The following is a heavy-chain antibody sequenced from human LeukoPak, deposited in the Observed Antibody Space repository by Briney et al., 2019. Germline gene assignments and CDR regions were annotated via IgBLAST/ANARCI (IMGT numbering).Heavy chain of an antibody. CDR1: GFTFSSSA. CDR2: ISSSGSTI. D-gene: IGHD6-19*01. J-gene: IGHJ4*02. Sequence: GGSLRLSCAASGFTFSSSAMSWVRQAPGKGLEWVSYISSSGSTIYYADSVKGRFTISRDNAKNSLYLQMNSLRAEDTAVYYCARGISYSSGPSFDYWGQGTLVTVSS. V-gene: IGHV3-48*04. CDR3: ARGISYSSGPSFDY.